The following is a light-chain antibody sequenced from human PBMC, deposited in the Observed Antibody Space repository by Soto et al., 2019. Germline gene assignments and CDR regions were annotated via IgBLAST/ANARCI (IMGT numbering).Light chain of an antibody. V-gene: IGKV1-39*01. CDR1: QTITSY. CDR2: GAS. Sequence: DIQMTQSPSSLSASVGDRVTITCRASQTITSYLNWYHQKPGKAPKLLIYGASKLQSGVPSRFSGSGSVTDFTLPISSLQPEDFATYYCQQSHSPPHTFGQGTKVEVK. J-gene: IGKJ1*01. CDR3: QQSHSPPHT.